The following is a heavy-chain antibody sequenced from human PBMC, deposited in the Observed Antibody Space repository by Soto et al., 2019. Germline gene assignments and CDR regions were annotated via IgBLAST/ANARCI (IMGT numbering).Heavy chain of an antibody. Sequence: GGSLRLSCAASGFTFSSYGMHWVRQAPGKGLEWVAVISYDGSNKYYADAVKGRSTISRDNSKNTLYLQMNSLRAEDTAVYYCAKDVVGVLGIFDYWGQGTLVTVSS. J-gene: IGHJ4*02. CDR2: ISYDGSNK. CDR1: GFTFSSYG. V-gene: IGHV3-30*18. D-gene: IGHD1-26*01. CDR3: AKDVVGVLGIFDY.